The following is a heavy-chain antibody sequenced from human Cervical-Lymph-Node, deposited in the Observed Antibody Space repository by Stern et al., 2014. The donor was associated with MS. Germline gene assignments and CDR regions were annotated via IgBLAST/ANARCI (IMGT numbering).Heavy chain of an antibody. J-gene: IGHJ4*02. CDR3: AKGSGGSGYYPVALDY. D-gene: IGHD3-3*01. CDR1: GFTFDDYA. V-gene: IGHV3-9*01. CDR2: ITRNSVSV. Sequence: EVQLVESGGGLVQPGRSLRLSCAASGFTFDDYAMHWVRQAPRKGLEWVSGITRNSVSVGYADSVKGRFTISRDNAKNSLYRQMNSLRGDDTALYYCAKGSGGSGYYPVALDYWGQGTLVTVSS.